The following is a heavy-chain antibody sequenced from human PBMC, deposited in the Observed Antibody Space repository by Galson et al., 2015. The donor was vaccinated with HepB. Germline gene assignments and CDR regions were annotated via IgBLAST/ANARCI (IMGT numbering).Heavy chain of an antibody. CDR2: IYPGDSDT. V-gene: IGHV5-51*03. CDR3: ARFLYGSGSYTNWFDP. J-gene: IGHJ5*02. D-gene: IGHD3-10*01. Sequence: QSGAEVKKPGESLKISCKGSGYSFTSYWIGWVRQMPGKGLEWMGSIYPGDSDTRYSPSFQGQVTISADKSISTAYLQWSSLKASDTAMYYCARFLYGSGSYTNWFDPWGQGTLVTVSS. CDR1: GYSFTSYW.